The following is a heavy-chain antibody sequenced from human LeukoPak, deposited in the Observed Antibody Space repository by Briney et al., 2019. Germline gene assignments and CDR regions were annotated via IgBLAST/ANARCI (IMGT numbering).Heavy chain of an antibody. J-gene: IGHJ4*02. V-gene: IGHV4-34*01. Sequence: SETLPLTCAVYGGSFSGYYWSWIRQPPGKGLEWIGEINHSGSTNYNPSLKSRVTISVDTSKNQFSLKLSSVTAADTAVYYCARHVGTGAAFDYWGQGTLVTVSS. CDR2: INHSGST. D-gene: IGHD7-27*01. CDR1: GGSFSGYY. CDR3: ARHVGTGAAFDY.